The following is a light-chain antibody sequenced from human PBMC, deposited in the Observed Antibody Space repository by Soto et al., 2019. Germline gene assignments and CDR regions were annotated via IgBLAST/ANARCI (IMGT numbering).Light chain of an antibody. CDR3: HQYYSYSRT. CDR2: KAS. V-gene: IGKV1-5*03. Sequence: DVQMTQSPSTLSASVGDRVTITCRASQSISDWLAWYQQKPGKAPKLLIYKASSLESGVPSRFSGSGSGTEFNLTISSLQPDDFATYYCHQYYSYSRTFGQGTKVEIK. J-gene: IGKJ1*01. CDR1: QSISDW.